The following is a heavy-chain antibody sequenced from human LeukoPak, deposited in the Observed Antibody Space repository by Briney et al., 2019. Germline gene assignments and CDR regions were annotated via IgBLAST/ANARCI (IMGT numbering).Heavy chain of an antibody. Sequence: GSLRLSCTASGFTFSGYSMNWVRQAPGKGLEWVSSISTSSSYIYYADSVKGRFTISRDNAKNSLYLQMNSLRAEDTAVYYCAREESPLWFGELLGPLFDYWGQGTLVTVSS. J-gene: IGHJ4*02. V-gene: IGHV3-21*01. CDR2: ISTSSSYI. CDR3: AREESPLWFGELLGPLFDY. CDR1: GFTFSGYS. D-gene: IGHD3-10*01.